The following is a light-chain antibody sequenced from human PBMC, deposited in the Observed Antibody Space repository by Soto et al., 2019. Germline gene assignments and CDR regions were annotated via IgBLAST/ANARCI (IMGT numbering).Light chain of an antibody. CDR3: QQYNSDSHT. CDR1: QSISSW. CDR2: KAS. Sequence: DIQMTQSPSTLSASVGDRVTITCRASQSISSWLAWYQHKPGKAPKLLIYKASSLESGVPSRFSGSGSGTEFTLTISSLQPDDFATYYCQQYNSDSHTFGQGTKVDIK. V-gene: IGKV1-5*03. J-gene: IGKJ1*01.